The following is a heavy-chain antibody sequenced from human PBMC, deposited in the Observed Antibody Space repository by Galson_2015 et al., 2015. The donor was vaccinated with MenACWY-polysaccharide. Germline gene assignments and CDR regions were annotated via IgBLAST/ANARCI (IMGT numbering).Heavy chain of an antibody. J-gene: IGHJ3*02. Sequence: SMRLSCAASGSRFGNSGMHWVRQAPGKGLEGVAVVQCGGSSKGYADFVRGRFTISRDNSKNTVFLEMNSLGVEDTAVYYCAREGSRIVFHAFDIWGQGTMVTVSS. CDR1: GSRFGNSG. V-gene: IGHV3-33*01. D-gene: IGHD2-2*01. CDR3: AREGSRIVFHAFDI. CDR2: VQCGGSSK.